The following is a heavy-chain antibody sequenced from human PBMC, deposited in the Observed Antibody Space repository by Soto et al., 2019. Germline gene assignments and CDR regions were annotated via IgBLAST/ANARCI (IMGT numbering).Heavy chain of an antibody. CDR2: ILVDGRT. CDR1: GFICSSYD. CDR3: AKATATGGGAFDI. V-gene: IGHV3-23*01. Sequence: GGSLRLSCAASGFICSSYDMSWVRQAPGKGLEWVSTILVDGRTFYVDSVKGRFTISRDSSKNTVYLQMNSLTAGDTALYYCAKATATGGGAFDICGQGTMVTV. D-gene: IGHD2-8*02. J-gene: IGHJ3*02.